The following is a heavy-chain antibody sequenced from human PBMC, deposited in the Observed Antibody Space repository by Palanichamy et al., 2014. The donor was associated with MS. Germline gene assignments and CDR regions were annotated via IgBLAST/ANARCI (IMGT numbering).Heavy chain of an antibody. J-gene: IGHJ4*02. D-gene: IGHD1-26*01. CDR1: GFTFSSYG. Sequence: QVQLVESGGGPXVQPRRSLRLSCAASGFTFSSYGMHWVRQAPGKGLEWVAVIWYDGSNKYYADSVKGRFTISRDNSKNTLYLQMNSLRAEDTAVYYCARDDPSGSYFDYWGQGTLVTVSS. CDR3: ARDDPSGSYFDY. CDR2: IWYDGSNK. V-gene: IGHV3-33*01.